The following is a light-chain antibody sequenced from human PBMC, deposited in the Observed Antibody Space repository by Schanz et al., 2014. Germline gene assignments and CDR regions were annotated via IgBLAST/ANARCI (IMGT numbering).Light chain of an antibody. CDR3: SSYTSSSTLV. J-gene: IGLJ2*01. CDR2: RSH. CDR1: SSNIVTNY. V-gene: IGLV1-47*01. Sequence: QSVLTQPPSASGTPGQRVTISCSGRSSNIVTNYVYWYQQLPGTAPKILIYRSHQRPSGVPDRFSGSKSGNTASLTVSGLQAEDEADYYCSSYTSSSTLVFGGGTKLTVL.